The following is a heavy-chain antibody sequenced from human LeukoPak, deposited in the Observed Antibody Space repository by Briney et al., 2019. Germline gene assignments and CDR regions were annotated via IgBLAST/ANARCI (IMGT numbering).Heavy chain of an antibody. CDR3: ARGGTDSYGLRRIDS. CDR1: GFTFTDYY. V-gene: IGHV3-11*05. Sequence: PGGALRLSCAAPGFTFTDYYMTWVPPAPGEGVGWGLYISSSSSYTDYADSVKGRFTISRDNAKNSLYLQMNSLRAEDTAVYYCARGGTDSYGLRRIDSWGQGTLVTVSS. J-gene: IGHJ4*02. CDR2: ISSSSSYT. D-gene: IGHD5-18*01.